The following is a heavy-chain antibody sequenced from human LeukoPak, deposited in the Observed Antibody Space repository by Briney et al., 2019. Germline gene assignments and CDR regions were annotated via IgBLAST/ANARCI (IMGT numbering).Heavy chain of an antibody. V-gene: IGHV1-18*01. CDR1: GYTFPSYG. Sequence: ASVKVSCKASGYTFPSYGISWVRQAPGQGLEWMGWISAYNGNTNYAQKLQGRVTMTTDTSTPTAYMELRSLSSDATAVYYCARDRLDIVVVPAAGVPFDYWGQGTLVTVSS. D-gene: IGHD2-2*03. CDR2: ISAYNGNT. CDR3: ARDRLDIVVVPAAGVPFDY. J-gene: IGHJ4*02.